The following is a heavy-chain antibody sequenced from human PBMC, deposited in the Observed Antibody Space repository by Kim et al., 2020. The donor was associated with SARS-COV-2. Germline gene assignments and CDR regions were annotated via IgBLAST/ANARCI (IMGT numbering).Heavy chain of an antibody. V-gene: IGHV4-34*01. D-gene: IGHD6-13*01. CDR3: AGGIAAARDY. CDR1: GVSFSGYY. J-gene: IGHJ4*02. CDR2: INHSGST. Sequence: SETLSLTCAVYGVSFSGYYWSWIRQPPGKGLEWIGEINHSGSTNYDSSPKSRVTISVDTSKNQSPLKLNSVTAADTAVYYCAGGIAAARDYWGQGTLVTVSS.